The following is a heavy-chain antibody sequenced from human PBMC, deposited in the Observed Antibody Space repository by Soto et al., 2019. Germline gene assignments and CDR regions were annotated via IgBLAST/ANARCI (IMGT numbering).Heavy chain of an antibody. V-gene: IGHV4-4*02. J-gene: IGHJ4*02. CDR2: IYRTGST. CDR1: GGSFTSNNW. CDR3: ASRDPGTSVDY. Sequence: SETLSLTCAVSGGSFTSNNWWTWVRQPPGQGLEWIGEIYRTGSTNYNPSLKSRVTIPLDKSENQFSLKVTSLTAADTAVYYCASRDPGTSVDYWGQGTLVTVSS. D-gene: IGHD1-7*01.